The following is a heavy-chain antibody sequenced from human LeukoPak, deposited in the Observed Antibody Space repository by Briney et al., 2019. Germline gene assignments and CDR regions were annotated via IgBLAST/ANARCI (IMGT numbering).Heavy chain of an antibody. CDR2: INTDGSRT. D-gene: IGHD1-20*01. Sequence: GGSLRLSCAASGFTFNVHWMHWVRQVPGKGLVWVSRINTDGSRTDYADSVKGRFTIFRDNAKNTLYLQMNILRAEDTAVYFCGSDLNWTQIDYWGQGSLVTVSS. CDR1: GFTFNVHW. CDR3: GSDLNWTQIDY. J-gene: IGHJ4*02. V-gene: IGHV3-74*01.